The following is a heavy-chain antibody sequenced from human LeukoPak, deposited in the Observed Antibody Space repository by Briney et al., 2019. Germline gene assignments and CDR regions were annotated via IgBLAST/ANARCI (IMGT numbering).Heavy chain of an antibody. CDR2: IYTSGST. Sequence: SETLSLTCTVSGGSISSYYWSWIRQPAGKGLEWIGRIYTSGSTNYNPSLKSRVTMSVDTSKNQFSLKLSSVTAADTAVYYCARLRAYRLDCSSTSCPHHDAFDIWGQGTMVTVSS. J-gene: IGHJ3*02. CDR3: ARLRAYRLDCSSTSCPHHDAFDI. CDR1: GGSISSYY. D-gene: IGHD2-2*01. V-gene: IGHV4-4*07.